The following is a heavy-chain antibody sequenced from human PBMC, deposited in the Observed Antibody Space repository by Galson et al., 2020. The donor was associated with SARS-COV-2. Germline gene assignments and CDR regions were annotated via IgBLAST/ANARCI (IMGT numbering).Heavy chain of an antibody. CDR3: ARGGTRYCSNGVCPNNWFDP. Sequence: ASVKVSCKASGYTFTSYDINWVRQATGQGLEWMGWMNPNSANTGYAQKFQGRVTMTRDTSISTAYMELSSLRSEDTAVYYCARGGTRYCSNGVCPNNWFDPGGQGTLVTVSS. V-gene: IGHV1-8*01. CDR2: MNPNSANT. J-gene: IGHJ5*02. D-gene: IGHD2-8*01. CDR1: GYTFTSYD.